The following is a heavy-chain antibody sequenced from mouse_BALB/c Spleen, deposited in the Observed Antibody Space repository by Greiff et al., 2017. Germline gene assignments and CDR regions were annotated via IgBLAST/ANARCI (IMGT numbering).Heavy chain of an antibody. D-gene: IGHD1-2*01. CDR1: GFNIKDTY. J-gene: IGHJ4*01. CDR3: ARFITGGAMDY. V-gene: IGHV14-3*02. CDR2: IDPANGNT. Sequence: EVQLQQSGAELVKPGASVKLSCTASGFNIKDTYMHWVKQRPEQGLEWIGRIDPANGNTKYDPKFQGKATITADTSSNTAYLQLSSLTSEDTAVYYCARFITGGAMDYWGQGTSVTVSS.